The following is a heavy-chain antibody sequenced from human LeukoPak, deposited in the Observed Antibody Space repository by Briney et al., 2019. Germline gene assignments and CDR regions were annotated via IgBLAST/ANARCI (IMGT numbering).Heavy chain of an antibody. CDR3: ARAKSSPLNSGSYYNYYYMDV. J-gene: IGHJ6*03. Sequence: GASVKVSCKASGYTFTSYDINWVRQATGQGLEWMGWMNPNSGNTGYAQKFQGRVTITRNTSISTAYMELSSLRSEDTAVYYCARAKSSPLNSGSYYNYYYMDVWGKGTTVTISS. V-gene: IGHV1-8*03. D-gene: IGHD1-26*01. CDR2: MNPNSGNT. CDR1: GYTFTSYD.